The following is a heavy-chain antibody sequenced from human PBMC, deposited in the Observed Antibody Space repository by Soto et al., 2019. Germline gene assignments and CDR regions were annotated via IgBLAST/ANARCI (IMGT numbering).Heavy chain of an antibody. CDR2: IKSKTDGGTT. Sequence: EVQLVESGGGLVKPGGSLRLSCAASGFTFSNAWMSWVRQAPGKGLEWVGRIKSKTDGGTTDYAEPVKGRFTISRDDSNNTLYLQMNSLKTEDTAVYYCTTDLITNYYYYGMDVWGQGTTVTVSS. CDR3: TTDLITNYYYYGMDV. D-gene: IGHD3-16*01. V-gene: IGHV3-15*01. CDR1: GFTFSNAW. J-gene: IGHJ6*02.